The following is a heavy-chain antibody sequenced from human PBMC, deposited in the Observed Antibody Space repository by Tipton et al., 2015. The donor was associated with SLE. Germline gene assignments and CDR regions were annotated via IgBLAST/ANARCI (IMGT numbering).Heavy chain of an antibody. CDR1: GGSISSYY. J-gene: IGHJ4*02. D-gene: IGHD3-3*01. V-gene: IGHV4-4*07. Sequence: PGLVKPSETLSLTCTVSGGSISSYYWSWIRQPAGKGLEWIGRIYTSGNTNYNPSLKSRVTISVDTSKNQFSLKLGSVTAADTAVYYCAYYDFWSGRDYWGQGTLVTVSS. CDR3: AYYDFWSGRDY. CDR2: IYTSGNT.